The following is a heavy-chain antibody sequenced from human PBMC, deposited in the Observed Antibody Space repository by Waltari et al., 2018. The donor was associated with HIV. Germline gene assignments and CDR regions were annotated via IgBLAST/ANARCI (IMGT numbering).Heavy chain of an antibody. CDR1: GGSVNSGSYF. V-gene: IGHV4-61*01. CDR3: ARHNRSWPSPFDH. D-gene: IGHD3-10*01. Sequence: QVQLQESGPGLVKPSETLSLTCTVSGGSVNSGSYFWSWIRQPPGKGLEWIVYISSSGGTNYNPALRRRVTISVDTSKTRFSLRLSSVTAADTAVYYCARHNRSWPSPFDHWGQGALVIVSS. CDR2: ISSSGGT. J-gene: IGHJ4*02.